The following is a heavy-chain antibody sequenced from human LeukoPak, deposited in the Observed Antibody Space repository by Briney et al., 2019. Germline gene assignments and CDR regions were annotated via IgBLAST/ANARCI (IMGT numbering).Heavy chain of an antibody. CDR1: GGDFTGFY. J-gene: IGHJ4*02. V-gene: IGHV4-34*01. CDR3: ASCHLNILTAFST. Sequence: PETLSPTRAVYGGDFTGFYCAWIRPPPGEGVGWSGEINHIGATNYNPSLRSRVTISVDTSKNQSSMKLSSVTVAYTTVYYWASCHLNILTAFSTWGQGTLVTVSS. CDR2: INHIGAT. D-gene: IGHD3-9*01.